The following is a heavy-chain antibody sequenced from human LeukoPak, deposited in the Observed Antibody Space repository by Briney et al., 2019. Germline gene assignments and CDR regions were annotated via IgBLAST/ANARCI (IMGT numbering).Heavy chain of an antibody. D-gene: IGHD3-9*01. V-gene: IGHV3-74*01. Sequence: HTGGSLRLSCAASGFSFSKYWMHWVRQTPGEGLVWVSRIKEDGTHTSYADSVKGRFTISRDNARNAVFLQMNSLRAEDTAVYYCARDFDMGITPGDDFDFWGQGTLVTVSS. CDR3: ARDFDMGITPGDDFDF. CDR1: GFSFSKYW. CDR2: IKEDGTHT. J-gene: IGHJ4*02.